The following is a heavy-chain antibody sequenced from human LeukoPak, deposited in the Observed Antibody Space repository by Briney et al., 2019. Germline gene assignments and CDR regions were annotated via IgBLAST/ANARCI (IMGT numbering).Heavy chain of an antibody. D-gene: IGHD1-26*01. V-gene: IGHV4-39*01. CDR3: ARHVGVGATTSDY. J-gene: IGHJ4*02. Sequence: SETLSLTCTVSGGSISSSSYYWGWIRQPPGKGLEWIGSIYYSGITYYNPSLKSRVTISVDTSKNQFSLKLSSVTAADTAVYYCARHVGVGATTSDYWGQGTLVTVSS. CDR1: GGSISSSSYY. CDR2: IYYSGIT.